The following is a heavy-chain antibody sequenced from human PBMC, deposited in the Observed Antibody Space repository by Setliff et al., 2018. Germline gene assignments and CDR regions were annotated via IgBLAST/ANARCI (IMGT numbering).Heavy chain of an antibody. Sequence: KTSETLSLTCTVSGGSISSSSYYWGWIRQSPGKGLEWTGSIYYSWSTYYNPSLKSRVTISVDTSKNQFSLKLSSVTAADTAVYYCARGRGISMIVVVTHDAFDIWGQGTMVTVSS. V-gene: IGHV4-39*07. CDR1: GGSISSSSYY. CDR2: IYYSWST. J-gene: IGHJ3*02. D-gene: IGHD3-22*01. CDR3: ARGRGISMIVVVTHDAFDI.